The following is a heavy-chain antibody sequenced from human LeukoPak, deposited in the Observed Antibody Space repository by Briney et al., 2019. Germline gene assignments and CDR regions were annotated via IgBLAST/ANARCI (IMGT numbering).Heavy chain of an antibody. CDR3: PRDEGGSGGYYSAY. CDR1: GYASTGYY. J-gene: IGHJ4*02. D-gene: IGHD3-10*01. V-gene: IGHV1-2*02. Sequence: ASLKLSCTPSGYASTGYYMHSVPQAPGEGLERVVWINPNSGATNYAQKFQGKVTMTRDTPRTTASRELSRRRSADTAVFNVPRDEGGSGGYYSAYWGQRTLVTVS. CDR2: INPNSGAT.